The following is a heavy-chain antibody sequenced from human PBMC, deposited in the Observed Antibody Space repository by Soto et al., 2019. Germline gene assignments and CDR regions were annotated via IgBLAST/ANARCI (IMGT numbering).Heavy chain of an antibody. CDR1: GFTFSSYA. V-gene: IGHV3-23*01. CDR3: AKDVLPPIFYYFDY. Sequence: GGSLRLSCAASGFTFSSYAMSWVRQAPGKGLEWVSAISGSGGSAYYADSVKGRFTISRDNSKNTLYLQMNSLRAEDTAVYYCAKDVLPPIFYYFDYWGQGTLVTVSS. D-gene: IGHD3-3*02. CDR2: ISGSGGSA. J-gene: IGHJ4*02.